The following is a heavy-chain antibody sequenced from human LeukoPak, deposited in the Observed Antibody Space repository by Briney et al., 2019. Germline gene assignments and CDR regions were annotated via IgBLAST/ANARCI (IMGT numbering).Heavy chain of an antibody. CDR1: GFTFSSYS. Sequence: GGSRRLSCAASGFTFSSYSMNWVRQAPGKGLGWVSAISSSSSYIYYAASVKGRFTISRDNAKNSLYLQMDSLRAEDTAVYYCAREVSGSYYLRYFDYWGQGTLVTVSS. D-gene: IGHD3-10*01. J-gene: IGHJ4*02. V-gene: IGHV3-21*01. CDR3: AREVSGSYYLRYFDY. CDR2: ISSSSSYI.